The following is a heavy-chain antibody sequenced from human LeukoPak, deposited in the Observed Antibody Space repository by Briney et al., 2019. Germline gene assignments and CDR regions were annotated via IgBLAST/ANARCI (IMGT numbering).Heavy chain of an antibody. Sequence: PGRSLRLSCAASGFTFDDYDMHWVRQGPGKGLEWVSGISWNSGSIGYADSVKGRFTISRDNAKNSLYLQMNSLRAEDTAVYYCAKDPSDDYGDYALRYWGQGTLVTVSS. D-gene: IGHD4-17*01. V-gene: IGHV3-9*01. CDR1: GFTFDDYD. CDR3: AKDPSDDYGDYALRY. CDR2: ISWNSGSI. J-gene: IGHJ4*02.